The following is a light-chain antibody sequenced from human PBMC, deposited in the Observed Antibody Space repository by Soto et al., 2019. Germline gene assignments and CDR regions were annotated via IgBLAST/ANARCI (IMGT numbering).Light chain of an antibody. V-gene: IGKV3D-15*01. Sequence: EIVMTQSPATLSVSPGERATLSCRASQSVSRSLTWYQHKPGQAPRLLIYDASTRATGIPRRFSGSGSEAEFALTISTLQSEDFAVYYCQQYSVWPLTFGGGTKVDIK. CDR2: DAS. CDR1: QSVSRS. CDR3: QQYSVWPLT. J-gene: IGKJ4*01.